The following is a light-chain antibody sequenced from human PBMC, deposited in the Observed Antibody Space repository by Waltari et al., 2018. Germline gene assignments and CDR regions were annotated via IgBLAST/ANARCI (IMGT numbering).Light chain of an antibody. CDR2: KTS. CDR1: QSVDSTY. J-gene: IGKJ2*01. V-gene: IGKV3-20*01. CDR3: QQFGGSPMYT. Sequence: EVVLTQSPGTLSLSPGARATLSCRASQSVDSTYLAWYQQKPGQAPTLLIYKTSTRATGIPDRFSDSGSGTDFSLNINILEPGDSAVYYCQQFGGSPMYTFGLGTKLEIK.